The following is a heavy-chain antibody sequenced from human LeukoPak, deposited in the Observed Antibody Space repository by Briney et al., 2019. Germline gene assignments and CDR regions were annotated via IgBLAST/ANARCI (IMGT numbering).Heavy chain of an antibody. CDR3: AKRRCSGGSCYDHGFDI. CDR2: IRYDGNYE. D-gene: IGHD2-15*01. V-gene: IGHV3-30*02. Sequence: PGVSLRLSCAASGFTFSSHGMHWVRQAPGEGLEWVAFIRYDGNYENYADFVKGRFTISRDNSKNTLYLQMNSLRTEDTAVYYCAKRRCSGGSCYDHGFDIWGQGTVVTDSS. J-gene: IGHJ3*02. CDR1: GFTFSSHG.